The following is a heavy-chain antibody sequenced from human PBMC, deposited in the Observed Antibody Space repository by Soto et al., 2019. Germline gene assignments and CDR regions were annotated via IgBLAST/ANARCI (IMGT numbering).Heavy chain of an antibody. D-gene: IGHD3-22*01. V-gene: IGHV4-30-4*01. CDR1: GDSINSADYY. J-gene: IGHJ4*02. Sequence: SETLSLTCTVSGDSINSADYYWSWLRQPPGKGLEWIGYIYYSRSDYYNPSLGRRATITIDTSRDQFSLNLMSVTAADTAVYYCARVVQFYDSSGYSFYYFDYWGQGALVTVSS. CDR2: IYYSRSD. CDR3: ARVVQFYDSSGYSFYYFDY.